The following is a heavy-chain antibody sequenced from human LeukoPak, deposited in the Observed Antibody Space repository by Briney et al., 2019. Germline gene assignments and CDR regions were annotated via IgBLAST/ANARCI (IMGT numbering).Heavy chain of an antibody. CDR3: GRHDSSGLPVDY. CDR1: GGSMSGYY. J-gene: IGHJ4*02. CDR2: IYYTGST. V-gene: IGHV4-59*08. Sequence: SETLSLTCTVSGGSMSGYYWSWIRQPPGKGLEWIGYIYYTGSTNYNPSLKSRVTISVDTSKKQFSLKVTSVTAADTALYYCGRHDSSGLPVDYWGQGTLVTVSS. D-gene: IGHD3-10*01.